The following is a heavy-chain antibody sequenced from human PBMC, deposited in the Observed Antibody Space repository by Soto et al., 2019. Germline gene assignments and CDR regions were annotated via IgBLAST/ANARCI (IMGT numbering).Heavy chain of an antibody. Sequence: GSLRLSCEGSGFTFSDYYISWIRQAPRKGLEWISYSSNSGTFSRYADSVKGRFSISRDNTKNLLYLQMNSLRAEDTAVYYCARSGDNYNRLDYWGQGTPVTVSS. V-gene: IGHV3-11*06. CDR1: GFTFSDYY. CDR3: ARSGDNYNRLDY. D-gene: IGHD1-1*01. J-gene: IGHJ4*02. CDR2: SSNSGTFS.